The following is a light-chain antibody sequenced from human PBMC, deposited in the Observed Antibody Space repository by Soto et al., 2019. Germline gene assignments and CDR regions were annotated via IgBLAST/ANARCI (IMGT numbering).Light chain of an antibody. CDR1: QSVSSN. J-gene: IGKJ4*01. V-gene: IGKV3-15*01. Sequence: EIVMTQSPDTLSVSPGERATLSCRASQSVSSNLAWYQQKPGQAPRLLIYGASTRATGIPARFSGSGSGTEFTLTISSLQSEDFAGYYFQQYNDWLTFGGGTKVEIK. CDR2: GAS. CDR3: QQYNDWLT.